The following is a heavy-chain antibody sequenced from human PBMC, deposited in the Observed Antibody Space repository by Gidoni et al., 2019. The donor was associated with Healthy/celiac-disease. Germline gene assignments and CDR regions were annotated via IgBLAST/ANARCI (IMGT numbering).Heavy chain of an antibody. J-gene: IGHJ4*02. CDR3: AAMIVVAHGVNYFDY. Sequence: EVQLLESGGGLVQPGGAMRVSCAAAGVTFSSYAMSLVRQAPGKGLGLVSALIGSGGSTYYADSVKGLFTISRDNSKNTLYLQMNSLRAEDTAVYDCAAMIVVAHGVNYFDYWGQGTLVTVSS. V-gene: IGHV3-23*01. D-gene: IGHD3-22*01. CDR2: LIGSGGST. CDR1: GVTFSSYA.